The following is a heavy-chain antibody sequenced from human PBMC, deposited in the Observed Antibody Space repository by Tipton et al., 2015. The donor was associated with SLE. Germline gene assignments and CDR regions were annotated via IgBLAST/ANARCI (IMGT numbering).Heavy chain of an antibody. D-gene: IGHD1/OR15-1a*01. Sequence: SLRLSCAASGFAFSSYAMTWVRQAPGEGLEWVSFIYSGGSTYYADSVKGRFTISRDNSKNTLYLQMNSLRTEDTALYYCAKDKGHLTGTIDYWGQGTLVTVSS. CDR2: IYSGGST. CDR3: AKDKGHLTGTIDY. V-gene: IGHV3-23*03. J-gene: IGHJ4*02. CDR1: GFAFSSYA.